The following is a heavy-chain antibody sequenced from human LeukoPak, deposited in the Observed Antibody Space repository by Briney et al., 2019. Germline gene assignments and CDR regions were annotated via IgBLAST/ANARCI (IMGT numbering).Heavy chain of an antibody. V-gene: IGHV1-2*02. CDR1: GYTFTGYY. D-gene: IGHD3-3*01. CDR2: INPKSGGT. CDR3: VGGPRVDFWSGSYYFDY. Sequence: ASVKVSCKTSGYTFTGYYMHWVRQAPGQGLEWMGWINPKSGGTNYPQKFQGRVTMTRDTSVSTLYMELTRLRSDDTAVYYCVGGPRVDFWSGSYYFDYWGQGTLVTVSS. J-gene: IGHJ4*02.